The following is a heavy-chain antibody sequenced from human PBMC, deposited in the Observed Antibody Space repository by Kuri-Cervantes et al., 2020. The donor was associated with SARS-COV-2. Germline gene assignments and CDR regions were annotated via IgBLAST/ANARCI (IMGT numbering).Heavy chain of an antibody. CDR3: ARDSGDWNPDGFDI. Sequence: SVKVSCKASGYTFTGYYMHWVRQAPGQGLEWMGWINPNSGGTNYAQKFQGRVTMTRDTSISTAYMELSRLRSDDTAVYYCARDSGDWNPDGFDIWGQGTMVTVSS. CDR2: INPNSGGT. J-gene: IGHJ3*02. CDR1: GYTFTGYY. V-gene: IGHV1-2*02. D-gene: IGHD1-1*01.